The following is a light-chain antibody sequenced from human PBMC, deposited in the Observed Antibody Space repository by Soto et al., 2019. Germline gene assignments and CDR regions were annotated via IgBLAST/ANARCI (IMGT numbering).Light chain of an antibody. J-gene: IGLJ1*01. Sequence: QSVLTQPPSVSGSPGQSVTISCTGTSSDVGSYNRVSWYQQPPGTAPKLMIYEVSNRPSGVPDRFSGSKSGNTASLTISGLQADDEADYYCRSYTSSSTYVFGTGTNVTVL. CDR2: EVS. CDR1: SSDVGSYNR. CDR3: RSYTSSSTYV. V-gene: IGLV2-18*02.